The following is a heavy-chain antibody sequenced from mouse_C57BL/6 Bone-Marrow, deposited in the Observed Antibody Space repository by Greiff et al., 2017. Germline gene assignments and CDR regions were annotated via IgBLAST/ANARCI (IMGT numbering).Heavy chain of an antibody. J-gene: IGHJ4*01. CDR1: GYTFTSYW. V-gene: IGHV1-64*01. CDR2: IHPNSGST. CDR3: AREDYGSSYGDAMDY. D-gene: IGHD1-1*01. Sequence: VKLQQPGAELVKPGASVKLSCKASGYTFTSYWMHWVKQRPGQGLEWIGMIHPNSGSTNYNEKFKSKATLTVDKSSSTAYMRLSSLTSEDSAVYYCAREDYGSSYGDAMDYWGQGTSVTVSS.